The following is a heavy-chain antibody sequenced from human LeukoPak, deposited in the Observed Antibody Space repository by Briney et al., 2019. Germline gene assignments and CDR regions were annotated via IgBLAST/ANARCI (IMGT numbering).Heavy chain of an antibody. Sequence: SQTLSLTCAISGDSVSSNSAAWDWIRQSPSRGLEWLGRTYYRSKWYNDYAVSVKSRITINPDTSKNQFSLQLNSVTPEDTAVYYCARDREGFSGWRRSSFDPWGQGTLVTVSS. J-gene: IGHJ5*02. V-gene: IGHV6-1*01. CDR3: ARDREGFSGWRRSSFDP. CDR2: TYYRSKWYN. CDR1: GDSVSSNSAA. D-gene: IGHD6-19*01.